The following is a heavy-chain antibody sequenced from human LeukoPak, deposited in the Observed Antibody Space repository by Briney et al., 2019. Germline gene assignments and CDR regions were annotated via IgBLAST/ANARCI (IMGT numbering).Heavy chain of an antibody. V-gene: IGHV4-31*03. D-gene: IGHD3-10*01. J-gene: IGHJ6*03. CDR1: GGSISSGDFY. CDR2: IHYSGST. Sequence: SETLSLTCTVSGGSISSGDFYWNWVRQHPGKGLEWIGYIHYSGSTYYNPSLQSRVSMSVDTSKNQFSLKLTSVTAADTAVYYCARKKVRVAIPYYYYTDVWGKGTTVTVSS. CDR3: ARKKVRVAIPYYYYTDV.